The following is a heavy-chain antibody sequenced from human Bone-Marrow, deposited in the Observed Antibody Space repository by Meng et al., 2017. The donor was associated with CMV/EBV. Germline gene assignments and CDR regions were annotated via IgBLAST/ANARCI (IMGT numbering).Heavy chain of an antibody. J-gene: IGHJ6*02. CDR3: AREETMILTGYYYGMDV. V-gene: IGHV3-7*01. D-gene: IGHD3-22*01. CDR1: GFTFSSYW. CDR2: IKQDGSEK. Sequence: GESLKISCAASGFTFSSYWMSWVRQAPGKGLEWVANIKQDGSEKYYVDSVKGRFTISRDNAKNSLYLQMNSLRAEDTAVYYCAREETMILTGYYYGMDVWGQGTTVTFSS.